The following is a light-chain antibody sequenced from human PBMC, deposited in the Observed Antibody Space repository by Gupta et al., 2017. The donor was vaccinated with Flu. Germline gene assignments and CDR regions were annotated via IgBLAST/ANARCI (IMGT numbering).Light chain of an antibody. CDR1: QGITSW. CDR3: QQANGFPPVFT. CDR2: ATS. V-gene: IGKV1-12*01. Sequence: DIQMTQPPSSVPASVGDRVTITCRASQGITSWLAWYQQKPGKAPKLLIYATSSLQTGVPSRFSGSGSGTDFTLTISSLQPEDFATYYCQQANGFPPVFTFGPGTKVDIK. J-gene: IGKJ3*01.